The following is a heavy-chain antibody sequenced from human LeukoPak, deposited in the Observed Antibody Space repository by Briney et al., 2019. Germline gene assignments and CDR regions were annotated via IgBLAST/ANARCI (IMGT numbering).Heavy chain of an antibody. V-gene: IGHV4-59*01. CDR3: ARGGGGDIRFLEWLLYGDFDY. CDR2: IYYSGST. CDR1: GGSISSYY. J-gene: IGHJ4*02. Sequence: SETLSLTCTVSGGSISSYYWSWIRQPPGKGLEWIGYIYYSGSTNYNPSLKSRVTISVDASKNQFSLKLSSVTAADTAVYYCARGGGGDIRFLEWLLYGDFDYWGQGTLVTVSS. D-gene: IGHD3-3*01.